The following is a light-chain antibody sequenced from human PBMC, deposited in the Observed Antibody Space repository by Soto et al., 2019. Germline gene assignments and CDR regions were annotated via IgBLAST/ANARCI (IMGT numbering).Light chain of an antibody. Sequence: QSVRAQPPSASGSPGQSVAISCTGTSSDVGGYNYVSWYQQHPGKAPKLMIYEVNKRTSGVPDRFSGSKSGNTASLTVSGLQAEDEADYYCSSYAGSSNVFGTGTKVTVL. CDR3: SSYAGSSNV. CDR2: EVN. V-gene: IGLV2-8*01. CDR1: SSDVGGYNY. J-gene: IGLJ1*01.